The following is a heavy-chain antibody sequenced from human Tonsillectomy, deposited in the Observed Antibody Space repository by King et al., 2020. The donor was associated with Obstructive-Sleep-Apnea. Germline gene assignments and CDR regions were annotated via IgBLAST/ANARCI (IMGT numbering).Heavy chain of an antibody. CDR2: IYHSGST. J-gene: IGHJ5*02. CDR3: ARVGDSSSWYEAWFDP. V-gene: IGHV4-59*01. D-gene: IGHD6-13*01. Sequence: VQLQESGPGLVKPSETLSLTCTVSGGSINSYFWSWIRQPPGKGLEWIGYIYHSGSTNYTPSLKSRVTISVDTSKNQFFLKLSSVTAADTAVYYCARVGDSSSWYEAWFDPWGQGTLVTVSS. CDR1: GGSINSYF.